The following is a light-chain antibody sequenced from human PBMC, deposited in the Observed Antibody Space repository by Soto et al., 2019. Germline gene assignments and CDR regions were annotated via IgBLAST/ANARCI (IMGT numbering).Light chain of an antibody. CDR1: QSVSSSY. CDR3: EQYGSSPWT. V-gene: IGKV3-20*01. J-gene: IGKJ1*01. Sequence: EIVLTQSPGTLSLSPGERATLSCRASQSVSSSYLAWCQQKPGQAPRLLIYAASSRATGIPDRFSGSGSGTDFTLTISRLQPEDFAVYYCEQYGSSPWTFGQGTKVEI. CDR2: AAS.